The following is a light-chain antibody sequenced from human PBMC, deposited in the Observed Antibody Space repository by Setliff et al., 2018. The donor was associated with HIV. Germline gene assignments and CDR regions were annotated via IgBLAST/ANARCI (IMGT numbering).Light chain of an antibody. CDR3: SSYASSNTLP. J-gene: IGLJ1*01. CDR2: EVR. CDR1: SSYVGGYSY. V-gene: IGLV2-14*01. Sequence: QSALTQPASVSGSPGQSITISCTGTSSYVGGYSYVSWYQQHPGKAPKLIIYEVRNRPSGVSHRFSGSKSGNTASLTISGLQAEDEADYYCSSYASSNTLPFGSGTKVTVL.